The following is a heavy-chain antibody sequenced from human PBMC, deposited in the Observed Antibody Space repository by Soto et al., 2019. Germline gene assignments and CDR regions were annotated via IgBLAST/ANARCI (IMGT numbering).Heavy chain of an antibody. Sequence: ASVKVSCKASGYTFTSYYMHWVRQAPGQGLEWMGIINPSGGSTSYAQKFQGRVTMTRDTSTSTVYMELSSLRSEDTAVYYCARGRSGWYDYYYGMDVWGQGTTVTVS. J-gene: IGHJ6*02. D-gene: IGHD6-19*01. CDR3: ARGRSGWYDYYYGMDV. CDR1: GYTFTSYY. V-gene: IGHV1-46*01. CDR2: INPSGGST.